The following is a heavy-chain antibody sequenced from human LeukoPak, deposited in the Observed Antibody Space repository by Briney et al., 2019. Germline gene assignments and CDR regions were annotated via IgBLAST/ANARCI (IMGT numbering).Heavy chain of an antibody. D-gene: IGHD3-10*01. Sequence: GASVKVSCKASGSTLSNYAISWVRQAPGQGLEWMGGIIPISGTANYAQKFQGRVTITTDESTSTAYMELSSLRSEDTAVYYCARIMVRGVIIGGDWGQGTLVTVSS. CDR1: GSTLSNYA. J-gene: IGHJ4*02. CDR3: ARIMVRGVIIGGD. CDR2: IIPISGTA. V-gene: IGHV1-69*05.